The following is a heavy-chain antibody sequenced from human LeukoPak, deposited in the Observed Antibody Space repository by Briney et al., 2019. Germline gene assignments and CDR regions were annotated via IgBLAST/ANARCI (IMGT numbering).Heavy chain of an antibody. J-gene: IGHJ4*02. Sequence: GGSLRLSCAASGFTFSSYEMNWVRQAPGKGLEWVAFIRYDGSNEYYADSVRGRFTISRDNSKNTVYLQMNSLRADDTAVYYCAKDLSWLGLGYWGQGILVTVSS. CDR3: AKDLSWLGLGY. V-gene: IGHV3-30*02. D-gene: IGHD6-19*01. CDR2: IRYDGSNE. CDR1: GFTFSSYE.